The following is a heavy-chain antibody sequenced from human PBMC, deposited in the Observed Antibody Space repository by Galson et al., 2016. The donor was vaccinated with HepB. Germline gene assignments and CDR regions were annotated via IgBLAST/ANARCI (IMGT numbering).Heavy chain of an antibody. Sequence: LRLSCAASGFTFTDAWMSWFRQAPGKGLEWVGHIQNKNYGGTAVYAAPAKGRFTISRDDSTHTVYLQMSDLKTEDTAVYYCVGAFLGYWGQGALVTVS. V-gene: IGHV3-15*01. D-gene: IGHD3-3*01. CDR3: VGAFLGY. CDR2: IQNKNYGGTA. CDR1: GFTFTDAW. J-gene: IGHJ4*02.